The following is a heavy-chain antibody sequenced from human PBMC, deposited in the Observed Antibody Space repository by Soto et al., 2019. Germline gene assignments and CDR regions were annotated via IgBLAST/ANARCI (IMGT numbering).Heavy chain of an antibody. D-gene: IGHD3-10*01. Sequence: QVQLVQSGAEVKKPGSSVKVSCKASGGTFSSYAISLVRQAPGQGLEWMGGIIPIFGTANYAQKFQGRVTITADESTSTADMELSSLRSKDTAVYYCARESVPDRLHNWFDPWGQGTLVTVSS. CDR3: ARESVPDRLHNWFDP. CDR2: IIPIFGTA. J-gene: IGHJ5*02. CDR1: GGTFSSYA. V-gene: IGHV1-69*01.